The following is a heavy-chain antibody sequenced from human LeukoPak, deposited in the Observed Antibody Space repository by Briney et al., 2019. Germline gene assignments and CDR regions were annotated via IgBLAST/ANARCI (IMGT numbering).Heavy chain of an antibody. V-gene: IGHV4-34*01. CDR1: GGSISSYY. D-gene: IGHD2-15*01. Sequence: SETLSLTCTVSGGSISSYYWSWIRQPPGKGLEWIGEINHSGSTNYNPSLKSRVTISVDTSKNQFSLKLSSVTAADTAVYYCARGGGGIISDYWGQGTLVTVSS. J-gene: IGHJ4*02. CDR3: ARGGGGIISDY. CDR2: INHSGST.